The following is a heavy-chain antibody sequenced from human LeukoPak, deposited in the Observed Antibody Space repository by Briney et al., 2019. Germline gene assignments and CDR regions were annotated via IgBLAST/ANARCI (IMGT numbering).Heavy chain of an antibody. J-gene: IGHJ4*02. V-gene: IGHV1-2*02. CDR1: GYTFSSNY. CDR3: ARATRSTSSVFYDY. Sequence: ASVTVSCKASGYTFSSNYIHWVRQAPGQGLEWMGWITPNSGGTNYAQKFQGRVTMTRDTSITTAYMELSSLRSDDSALYYCARATRSTSSVFYDYWGQGTLVTVSS. D-gene: IGHD6-6*01. CDR2: ITPNSGGT.